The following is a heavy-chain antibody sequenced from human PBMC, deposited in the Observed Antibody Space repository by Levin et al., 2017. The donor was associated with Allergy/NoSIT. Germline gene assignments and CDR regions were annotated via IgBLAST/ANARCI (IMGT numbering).Heavy chain of an antibody. Sequence: PSETLSLTCTVSGGSISGSNYYWSWIRQPPGKGLEWIASIYYSGSTYYNPSLKSRVTISVDTSKNQFSLKLNSVTASDTAVYYCATPSINRYSSAWYGVDFWGQGTLVTVSS. CDR1: GGSISGSNYY. V-gene: IGHV4-39*01. D-gene: IGHD6-19*01. CDR3: ATPSINRYSSAWYGVDF. J-gene: IGHJ4*02. CDR2: IYYSGST.